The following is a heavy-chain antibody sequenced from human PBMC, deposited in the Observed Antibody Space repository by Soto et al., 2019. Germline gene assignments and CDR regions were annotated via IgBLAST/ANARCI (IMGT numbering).Heavy chain of an antibody. Sequence: SETLSLTCTVSGGSISSYYWSWIRQPPGEGLEWIGYIYYSGSTNYNPSLRSRVTISVDTSKNQFSLKLSSVTAADTDVYYCATQEAITIWSPYYMDVWGKGTTVTVSS. D-gene: IGHD3-3*01. J-gene: IGHJ6*03. V-gene: IGHV4-59*01. CDR1: GGSISSYY. CDR3: ATQEAITIWSPYYMDV. CDR2: IYYSGST.